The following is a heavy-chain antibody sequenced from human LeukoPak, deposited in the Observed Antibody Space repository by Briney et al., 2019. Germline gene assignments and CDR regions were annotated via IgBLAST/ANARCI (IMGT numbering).Heavy chain of an antibody. CDR2: INPNSGGT. V-gene: IGHV1-2*02. CDR1: GYTFTGYY. Sequence: ASVKVSCKASGYTFTGYYMHWVRQAPGQRLVWMGWINPNSGGTNYAQKFQGRGTMTRDTSISTAYMELSRLRSDDTAVYYCASEPYYYDSSDRRAFDIWGQGTMVTVSS. J-gene: IGHJ3*02. D-gene: IGHD3-22*01. CDR3: ASEPYYYDSSDRRAFDI.